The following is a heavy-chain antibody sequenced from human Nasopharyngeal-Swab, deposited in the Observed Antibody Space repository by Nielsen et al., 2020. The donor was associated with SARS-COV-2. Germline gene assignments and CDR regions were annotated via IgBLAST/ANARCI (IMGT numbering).Heavy chain of an antibody. Sequence: SETLSLTCTVSGGSINTITYYWGWIRQPPGKGLEWIGSIYYSGKTYDNPSLKSRVTISVDTSKNQFSLKLSSVTAADTAVYYCARGTYYYDSSGYPNDAFDIWGQGTMVTVSS. CDR3: ARGTYYYDSSGYPNDAFDI. CDR2: IYYSGKT. J-gene: IGHJ3*02. CDR1: GGSINTITYY. V-gene: IGHV4-39*07. D-gene: IGHD3-22*01.